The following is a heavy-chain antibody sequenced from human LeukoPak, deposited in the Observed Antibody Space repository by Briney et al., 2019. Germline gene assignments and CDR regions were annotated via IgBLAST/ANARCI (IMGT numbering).Heavy chain of an antibody. CDR3: AKGSPRIFGVVSAPPLDY. J-gene: IGHJ4*02. CDR2: ISYDGSNK. CDR1: GFTFSSYG. V-gene: IGHV3-30*18. D-gene: IGHD3-3*02. Sequence: GRSLRLSCAASGFTFSSYGMHWVRQAPGKGLEWVAVISYDGSNKYYADSVKGRFTISRDNSKNTLYLQMNSLRAEDTAVYYCAKGSPRIFGVVSAPPLDYWGQGTLVTVSS.